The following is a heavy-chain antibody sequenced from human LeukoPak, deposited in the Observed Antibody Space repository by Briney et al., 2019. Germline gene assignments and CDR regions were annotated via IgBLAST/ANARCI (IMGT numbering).Heavy chain of an antibody. J-gene: IGHJ4*02. D-gene: IGHD5-24*01. V-gene: IGHV3-72*01. CDR3: ARRWRDYIDY. CDR2: TRNKANSYTT. CDR1: GLFFTNAW. Sequence: PGGSLRLSCAASGLFFTNAWMSWVRQAPGKGLEWVGRTRNKANSYTTEYAASVKGRFTISRDDSKNSLYLQMNSLKTEDTAVYYCARRWRDYIDYWGQGTLVTVSS.